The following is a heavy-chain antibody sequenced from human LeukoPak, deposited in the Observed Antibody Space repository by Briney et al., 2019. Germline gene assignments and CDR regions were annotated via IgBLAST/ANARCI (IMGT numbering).Heavy chain of an antibody. Sequence: PSETLSLTCTVSGGSISSYYWSWIRQPPGKGLEWIGYIYYSGSTNYNPSLKSRVTISVDTSKNQFSLKPSSVTAADTAVYYCARASRAWFTMVRGAGGFDPWGQGTLVTVSS. CDR3: ARASRAWFTMVRGAGGFDP. J-gene: IGHJ5*02. V-gene: IGHV4-59*01. D-gene: IGHD3-10*01. CDR1: GGSISSYY. CDR2: IYYSGST.